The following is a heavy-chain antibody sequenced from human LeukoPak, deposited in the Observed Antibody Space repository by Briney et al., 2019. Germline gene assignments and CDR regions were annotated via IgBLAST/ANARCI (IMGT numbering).Heavy chain of an antibody. CDR2: IYSGGST. V-gene: IGHV3-53*01. CDR3: ARVIYDSSGYYFYYYYMDV. CDR1: GFTVSSNY. Sequence: PGGSLRLSCAASGFTVSSNYMSWVRQAPGKGLEWVSVIYSGGSTYYADSVKGRFTISRDNSKNTLYLQMNSLRAEDTAVYYCARVIYDSSGYYFYYYYMDVWGKGTTVTVSS. J-gene: IGHJ6*03. D-gene: IGHD3-22*01.